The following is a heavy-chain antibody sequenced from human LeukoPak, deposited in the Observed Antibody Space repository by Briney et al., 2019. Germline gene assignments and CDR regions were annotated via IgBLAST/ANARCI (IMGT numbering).Heavy chain of an antibody. V-gene: IGHV3-30*02. CDR2: IRYDGSDK. D-gene: IGHD6-19*01. J-gene: IGHJ4*02. Sequence: GGSLRLSCAASGFTFSSYGMHWVRQAPGKGLEWVAFIRYDGSDKYYADFVKGRFAISRDNSENTLYLQMNSLRPEDTAVYYCAKSIAVAGLAGGRTFDYWGQGTLVTVSS. CDR3: AKSIAVAGLAGGRTFDY. CDR1: GFTFSSYG.